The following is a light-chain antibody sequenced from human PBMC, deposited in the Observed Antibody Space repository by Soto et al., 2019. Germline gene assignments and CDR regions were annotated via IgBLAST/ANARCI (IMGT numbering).Light chain of an antibody. V-gene: IGLV2-14*01. CDR2: EVS. CDR3: SSYTSSSTV. CDR1: SSDVGGYNY. Sequence: QSVLTQPASVSGSPGQSITISCTGTSSDVGGYNYVSWYQQHPGKAPKLMIYEVSNRPSGVSNRFSGSKSGNTASLTISGLQAEDEADYYCSSYTSSSTVFATGTKVTVL. J-gene: IGLJ1*01.